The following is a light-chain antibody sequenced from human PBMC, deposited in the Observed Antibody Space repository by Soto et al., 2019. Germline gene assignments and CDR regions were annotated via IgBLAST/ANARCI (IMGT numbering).Light chain of an antibody. CDR2: GTS. V-gene: IGKV3D-20*02. CDR3: QQRSNWWT. Sequence: EIVLTQSPGTLSLSPGERATLSCRASQSVGTRFLAWYQQLPGQAPRLLIYGTSTRAAGVPDRFSGSGSGTDFTLTISSLEPEDFAVYYCQQRSNWWTFGQGTKVDIK. J-gene: IGKJ1*01. CDR1: QSVGTRF.